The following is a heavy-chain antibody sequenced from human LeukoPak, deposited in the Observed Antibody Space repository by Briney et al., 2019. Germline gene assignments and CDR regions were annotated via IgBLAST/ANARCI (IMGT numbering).Heavy chain of an antibody. CDR2: IYYSGRT. Sequence: PSETLSLTCTVPGGSISSGDYYWSWIRQPPGKGLEWIGYIYYSGRTYYNPTLKSRVTISVDTSKNQFSLKLSSVTAADTAVYYCARGDYGDYWGQGTLVTVSS. J-gene: IGHJ4*02. V-gene: IGHV4-30-4*01. CDR3: ARGDYGDY. CDR1: GGSISSGDYY.